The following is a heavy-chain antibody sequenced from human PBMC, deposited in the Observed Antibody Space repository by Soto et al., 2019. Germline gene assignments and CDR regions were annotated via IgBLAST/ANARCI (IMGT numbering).Heavy chain of an antibody. D-gene: IGHD2-2*01. J-gene: IGHJ4*02. V-gene: IGHV4-31*03. CDR3: ARGRTSSPTPGDY. CDR1: GGSISSGGYY. CDR2: IYYSGST. Sequence: SETLSLTCTVSGGSISSGGYYWSLIRQHPGKGLEWIGYIYYSGSTYYNPSLKSRVTISVDTSKNQFSLKLSSVTAADTAVYYCARGRTSSPTPGDYWGRGTLVTVSS.